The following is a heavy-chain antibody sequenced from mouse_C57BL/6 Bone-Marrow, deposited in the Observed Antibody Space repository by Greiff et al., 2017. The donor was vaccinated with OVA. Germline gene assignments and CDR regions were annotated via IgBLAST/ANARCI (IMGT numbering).Heavy chain of an antibody. V-gene: IGHV3-6*01. Sequence: EVQRVESGPGLVKPSQSLSLTCSVTGYSITSGYYWNWIRQFPGNKLEWMGYISYDGSNNYNPSLKNRISITRDTSKNQFFLKLNSVTTEDTATYYCAKAYYGSSSGFAYWGQGTLVTVSA. CDR3: AKAYYGSSSGFAY. CDR1: GYSITSGYY. D-gene: IGHD1-1*01. J-gene: IGHJ3*01. CDR2: ISYDGSN.